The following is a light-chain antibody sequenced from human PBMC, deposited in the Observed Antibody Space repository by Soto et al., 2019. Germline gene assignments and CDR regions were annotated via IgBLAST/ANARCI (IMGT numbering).Light chain of an antibody. CDR2: EVS. CDR3: SSYTSSSTWV. J-gene: IGLJ3*02. V-gene: IGLV2-14*01. CDR1: SSDVGGYNY. Sequence: QSVLTQPASVSGSTGQSITISCTGTSSDVGGYNYVSWYQQHPGKAPKLMIYEVSNQPSGVSNRFSGSKSGNTASLTISGLQAEDESDYYCSSYTSSSTWVFGGGTKLTVL.